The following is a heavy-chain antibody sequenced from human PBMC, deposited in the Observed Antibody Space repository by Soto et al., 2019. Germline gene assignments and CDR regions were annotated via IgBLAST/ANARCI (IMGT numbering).Heavy chain of an antibody. Sequence: QVQLVESGGGVVQPGRSLRLSCAASGFTFSSYGMHWVGQAPGKGLEWVAVIWYDGSNKYYADSVKGRFTISRDNSKNTLYLQMNSLRAEDTAVYYCARAMWGSNGMAVWGQGTTVTVSS. CDR1: GFTFSSYG. CDR2: IWYDGSNK. D-gene: IGHD3-16*01. J-gene: IGHJ6*02. V-gene: IGHV3-33*01. CDR3: ARAMWGSNGMAV.